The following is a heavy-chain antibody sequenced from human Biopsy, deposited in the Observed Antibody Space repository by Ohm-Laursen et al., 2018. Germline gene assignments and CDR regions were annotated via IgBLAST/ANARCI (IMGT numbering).Heavy chain of an antibody. J-gene: IGHJ4*02. D-gene: IGHD1-26*01. V-gene: IGHV1-69*01. CDR3: ARDALGGGSYRFFY. CDR1: GGTFTNYA. Sequence: SSVKVSCKASGGTFTNYAISWVRQAPGPGLEWMGGIIPIFGTANYAQKFQGRVTITADESTSTAYMELSSLRSDDTAVYYCARDALGGGSYRFFYWGQGSLVTVSS. CDR2: IIPIFGTA.